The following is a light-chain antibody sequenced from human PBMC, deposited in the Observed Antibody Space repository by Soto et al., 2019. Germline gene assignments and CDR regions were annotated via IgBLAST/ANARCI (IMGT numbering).Light chain of an antibody. CDR2: DAS. CDR1: QSGSNNY. Sequence: EIVLTQSPATLALSPGDRATLSCGASQSGSNNYLAWYQHKPGRAPRVLIYDASTRATGIPDRFSGSGSGTDFTLTISSLEPEDVSVYDCHQQCSSPWTFGQGTKVE. J-gene: IGKJ1*01. CDR3: HQQCSSPWT. V-gene: IGKV3D-20*01.